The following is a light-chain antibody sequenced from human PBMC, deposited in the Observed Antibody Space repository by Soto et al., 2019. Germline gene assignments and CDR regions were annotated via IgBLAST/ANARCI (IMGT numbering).Light chain of an antibody. Sequence: QSVPTQPPSASGSPGQSVTISCTGTSSDVGAYNYVSWYQQHPGKAPKLIIFEVNKRPSGVPDRFSGSKYGNTASLTVSGLQAEDEADYYCSAYAGSRVFGGGTKLTVL. J-gene: IGLJ3*02. V-gene: IGLV2-8*01. CDR1: SSDVGAYNY. CDR2: EVN. CDR3: SAYAGSRV.